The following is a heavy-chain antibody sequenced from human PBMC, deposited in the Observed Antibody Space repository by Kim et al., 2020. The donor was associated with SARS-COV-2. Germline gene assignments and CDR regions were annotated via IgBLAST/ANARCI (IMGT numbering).Heavy chain of an antibody. J-gene: IGHJ3*02. V-gene: IGHV1-46*01. CDR3: ARGPWGYSGYDLEVAFDI. CDR1: GYTFTSYY. Sequence: ASVKVSCKASGYTFTSYYMHWVRQAPGQGLEWMGIINPSGGSTSYAQKFQGRVTMTRDTSTSTVYMELSSLRSEDTAVYYCARGPWGYSGYDLEVAFDIWGQGTMVTVSS. D-gene: IGHD5-12*01. CDR2: INPSGGST.